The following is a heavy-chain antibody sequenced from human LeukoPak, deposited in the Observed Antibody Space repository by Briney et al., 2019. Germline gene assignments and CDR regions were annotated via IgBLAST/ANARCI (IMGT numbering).Heavy chain of an antibody. D-gene: IGHD3-9*01. CDR2: INGDGRNI. V-gene: IGHV3-74*01. J-gene: IGHJ6*02. CDR3: TRDLMDYDVSTGLHHYYMDV. Sequence: GGSLRLSCVASGFTFSSYWMHWVRQDPRKGLVWVSRINGDGRNINYADPVRGRFTISRDNAKNTLYLQMNTLRVEDTAVYYCTRDLMDYDVSTGLHHYYMDVWGQGTTVTVSS. CDR1: GFTFSSYW.